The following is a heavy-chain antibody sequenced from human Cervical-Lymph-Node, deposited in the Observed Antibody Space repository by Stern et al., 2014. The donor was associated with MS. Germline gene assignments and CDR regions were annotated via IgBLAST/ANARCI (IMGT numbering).Heavy chain of an antibody. Sequence: EVQLVESGAEVKKPGESLKISCKGSGYSFTANWIAWVRQMPGKGLEWMGIIYPGYSDTRYSPSFQVQVTISAAKSISTAYLQWSSLKASDTAMYYCARDYGDYAFDYWGQGTLVTVSS. CDR3: ARDYGDYAFDY. D-gene: IGHD4-17*01. J-gene: IGHJ4*02. CDR2: IYPGYSDT. CDR1: GYSFTANW. V-gene: IGHV5-51*01.